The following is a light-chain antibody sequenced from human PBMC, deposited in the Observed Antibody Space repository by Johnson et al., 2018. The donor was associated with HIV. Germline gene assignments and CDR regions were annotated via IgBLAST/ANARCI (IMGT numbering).Light chain of an antibody. CDR3: GTWDSSLSAVV. V-gene: IGLV1-51*02. CDR1: SSNIGKNY. CDR2: ENN. Sequence: QSVLTQPPSVSAAPGQKVIISCSGSSSNIGKNYVSWYQQVPGTAPKLLIYENNKRPSGIPDRFSGSKSGTSATLGITGLQTGDEADYYCGTWDSSLSAVVVGTGTEVTGL. J-gene: IGLJ1*01.